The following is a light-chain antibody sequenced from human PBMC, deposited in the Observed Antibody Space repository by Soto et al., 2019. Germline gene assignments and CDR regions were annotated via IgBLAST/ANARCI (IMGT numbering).Light chain of an antibody. CDR2: DAS. V-gene: IGKV1-5*01. Sequence: DIQMTQSPSILSASVGDRVTITCRASQSIGSWLAWYQHKPGKAPKLLIYDASSLESGVPSRFSGSGSGTEFTLTISSLQPDDFATYYCQQYNSPRTFGQGTKVEIK. J-gene: IGKJ1*01. CDR1: QSIGSW. CDR3: QQYNSPRT.